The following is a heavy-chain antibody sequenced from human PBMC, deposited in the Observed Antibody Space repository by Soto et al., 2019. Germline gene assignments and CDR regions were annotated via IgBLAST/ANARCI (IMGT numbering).Heavy chain of an antibody. D-gene: IGHD6-19*01. V-gene: IGHV1-46*01. CDR3: AREYVSSGWYS. CDR2: INPSGGST. J-gene: IGHJ4*02. CDR1: GYTFTSYY. Sequence: VASVKVSCKASGYTFTSYYIHWVRQAPGQGLEWMGIINPSGGSTSYAQKFQGRVTMTRDTSTSTVYMELSSLRSEDTAVHYCAREYVSSGWYSWGQGTLVTVSS.